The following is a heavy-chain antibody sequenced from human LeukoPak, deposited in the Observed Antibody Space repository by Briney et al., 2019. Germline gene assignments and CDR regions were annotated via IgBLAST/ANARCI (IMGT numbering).Heavy chain of an antibody. CDR2: ISSSSSYI. CDR3: ARDQGYSSSSDGFDY. CDR1: GFTLSSYS. V-gene: IGHV3-21*01. Sequence: GGSLRLSCAASGFTLSSYSMNWVRQAPGKGLEWVSSISSSSSYIYYADSVKGRFTISRDNAKNSLYLQMNSLRAEDTAVYYCARDQGYSSSSDGFDYWGQGTLVTVSS. J-gene: IGHJ4*02. D-gene: IGHD6-6*01.